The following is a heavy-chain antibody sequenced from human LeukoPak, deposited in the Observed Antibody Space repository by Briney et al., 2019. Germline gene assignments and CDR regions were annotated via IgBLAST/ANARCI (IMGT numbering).Heavy chain of an antibody. J-gene: IGHJ4*02. CDR2: ISSSSSYI. D-gene: IGHD4-11*01. CDR3: AREGSNYGHFDY. V-gene: IGHV3-21*01. CDR1: GFTFSNYA. Sequence: GGSLRLSCSASGFTFSNYAMSWVRQAPGKGLEWVSSISSSSSYIYYADSVKGRFTISRDNAKNSLYLQMNSLRAEDTAVYYCAREGSNYGHFDYWGQGTLVTVSS.